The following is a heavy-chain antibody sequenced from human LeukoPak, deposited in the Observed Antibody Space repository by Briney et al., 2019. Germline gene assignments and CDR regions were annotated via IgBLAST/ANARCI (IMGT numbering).Heavy chain of an antibody. J-gene: IGHJ4*02. CDR2: TSSSSSYI. CDR3: ARDAGGSIAVAGTGY. V-gene: IGHV3-21*01. CDR1: GFTFSSYS. D-gene: IGHD6-19*01. Sequence: GGSLRLSCAASGFTFSSYSMNWVRQAPGKGLEWVSSTSSSSSYIYYADSVKGRFTISRDNAKNSLYLQMNSLRAEDTAVYYCARDAGGSIAVAGTGYWGQGTLVTVSS.